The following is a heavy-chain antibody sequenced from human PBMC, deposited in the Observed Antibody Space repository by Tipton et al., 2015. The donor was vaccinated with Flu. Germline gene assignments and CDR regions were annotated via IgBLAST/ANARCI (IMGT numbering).Heavy chain of an antibody. CDR1: GASIHTDDYY. CDR3: ARVPVGARTVLADY. J-gene: IGHJ4*02. CDR2: IFYSAST. D-gene: IGHD1-26*01. Sequence: TLSLTCSVSGASIHTDDYYWSWIRQPPGKGLEWIGYIFYSASTYYNLSLKSRAIISVDTSKNQFSLILSSVTAADTAVYYCARVPVGARTVLADYWGQGTLVTVSS. V-gene: IGHV4-30-4*01.